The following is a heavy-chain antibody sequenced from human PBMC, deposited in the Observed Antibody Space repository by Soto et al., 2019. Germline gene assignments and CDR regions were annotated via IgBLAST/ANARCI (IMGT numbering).Heavy chain of an antibody. V-gene: IGHV4-31*03. CDR2: IYYSGST. D-gene: IGHD3-16*01. J-gene: IGHJ3*02. Sequence: SETLSLTCTVSGGSISSGGYYWSWIRQHPGKGLEWIGYIYYSGSTYYNPSLKSRVTISVGTSKNQFSLKLSSVTAADTAVYYCASANYDYIWGRNDAFDIWGQGTMVTVSS. CDR1: GGSISSGGYY. CDR3: ASANYDYIWGRNDAFDI.